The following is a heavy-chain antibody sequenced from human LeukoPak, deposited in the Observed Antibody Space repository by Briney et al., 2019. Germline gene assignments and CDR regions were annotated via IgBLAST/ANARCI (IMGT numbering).Heavy chain of an antibody. V-gene: IGHV4-59*01. D-gene: IGHD1-26*01. CDR1: GGSFSGYY. J-gene: IGHJ3*02. Sequence: SETLSLTCAVYGGSFSGYYWSWIRQPPGKGLEWIGYIYYSGSTNYNPSLKSRVTISVDTSKNQFSLKLSSVTAADTAVYYCARELKPSGGSPIAFDIWGQGTMVTVSS. CDR3: ARELKPSGGSPIAFDI. CDR2: IYYSGST.